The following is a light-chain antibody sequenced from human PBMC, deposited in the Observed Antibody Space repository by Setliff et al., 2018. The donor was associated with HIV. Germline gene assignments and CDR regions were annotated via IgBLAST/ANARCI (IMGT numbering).Light chain of an antibody. CDR3: AAWDDSLKGVV. Sequence: SVLTQPPSASGTPGQRVTISCSGSSSNIGTNAVNWYQQLPGTAPKLLIYSSNHRPSGVPDRFSASKSGTSASLAISGLQSEDEADYYCAAWDDSLKGVVFGGGTKGTVL. CDR2: SSN. J-gene: IGLJ3*02. V-gene: IGLV1-44*01. CDR1: SSNIGTNA.